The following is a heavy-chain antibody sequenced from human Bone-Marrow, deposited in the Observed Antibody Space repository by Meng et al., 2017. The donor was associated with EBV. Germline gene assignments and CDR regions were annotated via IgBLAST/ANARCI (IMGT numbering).Heavy chain of an antibody. D-gene: IGHD2-15*01. CDR2: INHSGST. J-gene: IGHJ4*02. V-gene: IGHV4-34*01. CDR1: GGAFSGYY. CDR3: ATKGYCSGGSCYSTTFPRYFDY. Sequence: QVHLLQWGAGRLKPSRPPAHTFAVHGGAFSGYYWSWILQPPGKGLEWIGEINHSGSTNYHPSLKSRVTISVDTSKNQFSLKLSSVTAADTAVYYCATKGYCSGGSCYSTTFPRYFDYWGQGTLVTVSS.